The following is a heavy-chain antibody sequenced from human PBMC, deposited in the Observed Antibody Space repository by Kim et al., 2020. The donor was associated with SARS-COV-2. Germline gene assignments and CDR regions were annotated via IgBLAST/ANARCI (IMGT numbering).Heavy chain of an antibody. CDR1: GGTFSSYA. CDR3: ARTEVGQRWLQANDYYGMDV. J-gene: IGHJ6*02. D-gene: IGHD5-12*01. Sequence: SVKVSCKASGGTFSSYAISWVRQAPGQGLEWMGGIIPIFGTANYAQKFQGRVTITADESTSTAYMELSSLRSEDTAVYYCARTEVGQRWLQANDYYGMDVWGQGTTVTVSS. V-gene: IGHV1-69*13. CDR2: IIPIFGTA.